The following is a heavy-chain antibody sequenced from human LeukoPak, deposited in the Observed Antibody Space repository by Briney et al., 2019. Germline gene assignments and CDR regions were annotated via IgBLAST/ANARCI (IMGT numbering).Heavy chain of an antibody. CDR3: ARAYCSSTSCYTAGY. Sequence: GASVKVSCKASGYTFTGYYMHWVRQAPGQGLEWMGWINPNSGGPNYAQKFQGRVTMTRDTSISTAYMELSRLRSDDTAVYYCARAYCSSTSCYTAGYWGQGTLVTVSS. CDR2: INPNSGGP. J-gene: IGHJ4*02. D-gene: IGHD2-2*02. V-gene: IGHV1-2*02. CDR1: GYTFTGYY.